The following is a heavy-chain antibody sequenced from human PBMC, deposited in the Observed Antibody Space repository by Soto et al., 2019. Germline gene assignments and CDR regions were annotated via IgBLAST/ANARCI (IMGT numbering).Heavy chain of an antibody. V-gene: IGHV1-69*13. Sequence: GASVKVSCKASGGTFSSYAISWVRQAPGQGLEWMGGIIPIFGTANYAQKFQGRVTITADESTSTAYMEPSSLRSEDTAVYYCARVFSGLRGYYYYGMDVWGQGTTVTVSS. CDR1: GGTFSSYA. CDR3: ARVFSGLRGYYYYGMDV. J-gene: IGHJ6*02. D-gene: IGHD3-3*01. CDR2: IIPIFGTA.